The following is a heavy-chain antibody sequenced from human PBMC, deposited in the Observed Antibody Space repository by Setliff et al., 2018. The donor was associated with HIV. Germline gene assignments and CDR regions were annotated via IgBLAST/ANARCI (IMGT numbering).Heavy chain of an antibody. V-gene: IGHV4-59*11. CDR2: TFHSGSI. Sequence: PSETLSLTCTVSGGSISGHYWSWIRQSPGKGLEYLAFTFHSGSIECNPSLNSRVTMSVDTSKNQFYLQLTSVTAADTAVYYCARADSGYDLGELYYFDSWGQGTLVTVSS. J-gene: IGHJ4*02. D-gene: IGHD5-12*01. CDR1: GGSISGHY. CDR3: ARADSGYDLGELYYFDS.